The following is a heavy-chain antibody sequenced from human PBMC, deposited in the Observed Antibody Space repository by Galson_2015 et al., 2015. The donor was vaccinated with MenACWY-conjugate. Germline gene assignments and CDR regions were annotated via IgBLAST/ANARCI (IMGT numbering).Heavy chain of an antibody. Sequence: SVKVSCKASGYMFTSYGISWVRQAPGQGLEWIGRISGKNENTKYAQKFQDRVAVTTDASTTTAYMELTALKFDDTALYYCASDGPAWSRDHWGQGVLVTVSS. CDR1: GYMFTSYG. CDR3: ASDGPAWSRDH. J-gene: IGHJ4*02. V-gene: IGHV1-18*01. CDR2: ISGKNENT. D-gene: IGHD2-8*02.